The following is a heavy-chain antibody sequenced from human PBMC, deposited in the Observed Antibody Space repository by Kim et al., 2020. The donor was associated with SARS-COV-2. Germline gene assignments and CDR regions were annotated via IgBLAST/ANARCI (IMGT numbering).Heavy chain of an antibody. J-gene: IGHJ4*01. CDR3: AKDRRGYSPFEY. Sequence: GGSLRLSCAASGFTFSSCGMHWLRQAPGKGLEWVTMISFDGSNQYYADSVKGRFTISRDNSKNTLSLQMNSLRAEDTAVYYCAKDRRGYSPFEYWGHGT. CDR1: GFTFSSCG. V-gene: IGHV3-30*18. D-gene: IGHD3-22*01. CDR2: ISFDGSNQ.